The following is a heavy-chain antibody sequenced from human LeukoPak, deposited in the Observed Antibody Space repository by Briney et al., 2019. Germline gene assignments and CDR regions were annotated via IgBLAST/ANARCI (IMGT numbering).Heavy chain of an antibody. D-gene: IGHD1/OR15-1a*01. J-gene: IGHJ3*02. CDR3: ARDTWEQPFNI. Sequence: GGSLRLSCAASGFTFSSYSMNWVRQAPGKGLEWVSSISSSSYIYYADSVKGRFTISRDNAKNTLYLQMNSLRAEDTAVYYCARDTWEQPFNIWGQGTMVTVSS. V-gene: IGHV3-21*04. CDR2: ISSSSYI. CDR1: GFTFSSYS.